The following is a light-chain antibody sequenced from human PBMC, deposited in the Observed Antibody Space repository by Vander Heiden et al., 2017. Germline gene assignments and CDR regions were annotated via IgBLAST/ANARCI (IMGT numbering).Light chain of an antibody. J-gene: IGKJ4*01. CDR3: QQPCSLSFT. Sequence: DIQMTQSPSSLSASIGDSVTITCRASQSISYLLNWYQKNPGKAPKLLIYAASNLQSVGPARCICRGAGPEGMRTSSSLQSEEVATDYWQQPCSLSFTFGRGTEVEMK. CDR1: QSISYL. CDR2: AAS. V-gene: IGKV1-39*01.